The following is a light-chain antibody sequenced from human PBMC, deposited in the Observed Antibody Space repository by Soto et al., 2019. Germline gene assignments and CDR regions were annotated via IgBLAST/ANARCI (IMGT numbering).Light chain of an antibody. CDR2: DAS. V-gene: IGKV3-11*01. CDR1: QSISSH. CDR3: QHRVNWPLA. Sequence: EIVLTQSPATLSLSPGERATLSCRASQSISSHLAWYQQKPGQAPRLVMYDASNRATGIPARFSGSGSGTYFTLTISSLEPEDFALYYCQHRVNWPLAFGGGTKVEIK. J-gene: IGKJ4*01.